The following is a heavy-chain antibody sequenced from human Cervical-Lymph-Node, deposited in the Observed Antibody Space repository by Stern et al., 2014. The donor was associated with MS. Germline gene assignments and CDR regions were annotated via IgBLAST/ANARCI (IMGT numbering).Heavy chain of an antibody. D-gene: IGHD6-13*01. CDR3: VRDQGCITAS. J-gene: IGHJ4*02. V-gene: IGHV1-69*01. Sequence: VQLVESGAEVKKLRSSMKVSCMASGGSFSTIEISWVRKAPGQGLEWLGGISPLFGTTNSAQMGQGRDTIISDESTDTVNMELSSLRSEDTAVYYCVRDQGCITASWGQGTLVTVSS. CDR1: GGSFSTIE. CDR2: ISPLFGTT.